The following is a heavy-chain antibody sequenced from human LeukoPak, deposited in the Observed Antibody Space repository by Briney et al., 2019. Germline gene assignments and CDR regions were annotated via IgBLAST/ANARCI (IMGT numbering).Heavy chain of an antibody. CDR3: ARECSSSCPFDY. CDR1: GGTFSSYA. Sequence: ASVKVSCKASGGTFSSYAISWVRQAPGQGLEWMGIINPSGGSTSYAQKFQGRVTMTRDTSTSTVYMELSSLRSEDTAVYYCARECSSSCPFDYWGQGTLVTVSS. CDR2: INPSGGST. D-gene: IGHD6-13*01. J-gene: IGHJ4*02. V-gene: IGHV1-46*01.